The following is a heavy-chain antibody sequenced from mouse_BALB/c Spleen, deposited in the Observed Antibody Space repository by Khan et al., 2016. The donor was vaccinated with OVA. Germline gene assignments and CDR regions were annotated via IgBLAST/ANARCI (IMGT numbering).Heavy chain of an antibody. V-gene: IGHV1S81*02. D-gene: IGHD2-1*01. Sequence: QVQLKESGAELVKPGASVRLSCKASGYTFTSYYLYWVKQRPGQGLEWLGDINPSNGGTNFNEKFKSKATLTVDKSSSTAYMQLSSLTSEGSAVYYFTRSVYGTVAYWGQGTLVTVSA. CDR3: TRSVYGTVAY. CDR1: GYTFTSYY. J-gene: IGHJ3*01. CDR2: INPSNGGT.